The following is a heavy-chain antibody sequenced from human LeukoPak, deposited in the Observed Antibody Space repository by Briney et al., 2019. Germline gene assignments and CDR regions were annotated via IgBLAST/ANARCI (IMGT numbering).Heavy chain of an antibody. J-gene: IGHJ3*02. CDR1: GGSLTGYY. D-gene: IGHD3-22*01. CDR2: VYFTGRT. CDR3: ARSGNYYDSSGYDSLGAFDI. Sequence: PSETLSLTCTVSGGSLTGYYWSWIRQPPGKGLEWIAYVYFTGRTLYNPSLESRVTISVDTSKTQFSLRLTSVTAADTAVYYCARSGNYYDSSGYDSLGAFDIWGQGTMVTVSS. V-gene: IGHV4-59*08.